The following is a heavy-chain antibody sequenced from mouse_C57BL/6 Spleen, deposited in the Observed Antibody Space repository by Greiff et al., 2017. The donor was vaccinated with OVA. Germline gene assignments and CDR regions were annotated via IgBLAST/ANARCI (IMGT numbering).Heavy chain of an antibody. Sequence: DVQLVESGGGLVKPGGSLKLSCAASGFTFSSYAMSWVRHTPEKRLEWVATISDGGSYTSYPDTVKGRFTISRDNAKNNLYLQMSHLKSEDTAMYYCAKGYYYGSSYYFDYWGQGTTLTVSS. CDR1: GFTFSSYA. CDR3: AKGYYYGSSYYFDY. D-gene: IGHD1-1*01. CDR2: ISDGGSYT. J-gene: IGHJ2*01. V-gene: IGHV5-4*01.